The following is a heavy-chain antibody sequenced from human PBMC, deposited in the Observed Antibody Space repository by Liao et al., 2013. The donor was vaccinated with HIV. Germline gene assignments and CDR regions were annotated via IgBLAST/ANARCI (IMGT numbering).Heavy chain of an antibody. V-gene: IGHV4-61*02. J-gene: IGHJ6*03. CDR1: SPPTTSASHF. CDR3: AREIMVGATYRYYFSFYMDV. D-gene: IGHD1-26*01. CDR2: IYTSGST. Sequence: QVQLQESGPGLVKPAQTLSLICTVSSPPTTSASHFWAWIRQPAGKGLEWIGYIYTSGSTNYNPSLKSRVTTSVDTSKNQFSLNLSSVTAADTAVYYCAREIMVGATYRYYFSFYMDVWGKGTTVTVSS.